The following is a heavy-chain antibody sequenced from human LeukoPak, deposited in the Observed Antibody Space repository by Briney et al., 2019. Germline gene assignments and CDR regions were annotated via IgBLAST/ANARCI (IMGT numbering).Heavy chain of an antibody. CDR2: IYPGDSDT. D-gene: IGHD2-15*01. Sequence: GESLQISCKGSGYSFTSYWVGWLRQMPGKGVEWLGIIYPGDSDTRYSPSFQGQLTISADNSTSTAYLQWSSLKASDTAKYYCARGRWDIVVVVAARGKYYFDYWGQGTLVTVSS. V-gene: IGHV5-51*01. CDR1: GYSFTSYW. J-gene: IGHJ4*02. CDR3: ARGRWDIVVVVAARGKYYFDY.